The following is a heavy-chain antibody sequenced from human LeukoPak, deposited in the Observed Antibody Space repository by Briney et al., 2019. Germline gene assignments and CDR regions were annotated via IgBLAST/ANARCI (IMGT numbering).Heavy chain of an antibody. J-gene: IGHJ4*02. CDR3: ARHTLVGYCSGGSCYPLFDY. D-gene: IGHD2-15*01. CDR1: GGSISSGSYY. CDR2: INHSGST. V-gene: IGHV4-39*01. Sequence: PSETLSLTCTVSGGSISSGSYYWSWIRQPPGKGLEWIGEINHSGSTNYNPSLKSRVTISVDTSKNQFSLKLSSVTAADTAVYYCARHTLVGYCSGGSCYPLFDYWGQGTLVTVSS.